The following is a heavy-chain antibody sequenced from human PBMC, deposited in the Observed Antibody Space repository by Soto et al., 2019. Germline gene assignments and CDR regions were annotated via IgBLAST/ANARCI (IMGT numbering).Heavy chain of an antibody. J-gene: IGHJ4*02. Sequence: EVQLVESGGGLVKPGGSLRLSCAASGFTFSSYSMNWVRQAPGKGLEWVSSISTIYYADSVKGRFTISRDNAKNSLYLQMNSLRAEDTAVYYCARDGGSYYFDYWGXGTLVTVSS. D-gene: IGHD1-26*01. CDR3: ARDGGSYYFDY. V-gene: IGHV3-21*01. CDR1: GFTFSSYS. CDR2: ISTI.